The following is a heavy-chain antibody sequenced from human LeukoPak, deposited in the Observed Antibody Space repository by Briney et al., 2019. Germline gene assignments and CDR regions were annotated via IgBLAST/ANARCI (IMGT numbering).Heavy chain of an antibody. CDR1: GGSFSGYY. D-gene: IGHD5-18*01. CDR2: INHSGST. Sequence: SSEALSLTCAVYGGSFSGYYWSWIRQPPGKGLEWIGEINHSGSTNYNPSLKSRVTISVDTCKNQFSLKLSSVTAADTAVYYCARGGKNGYSYGYYFDYWGQGTLVTVSS. CDR3: ARGGKNGYSYGYYFDY. J-gene: IGHJ4*02. V-gene: IGHV4-34*01.